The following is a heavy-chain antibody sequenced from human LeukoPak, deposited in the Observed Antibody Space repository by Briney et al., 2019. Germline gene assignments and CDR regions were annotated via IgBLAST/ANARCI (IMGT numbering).Heavy chain of an antibody. Sequence: GGSLTMSFAASGFTLISSSMGWVRQAPGRGLEWVSFLRSSGTTIYYADSVKGRFTVSRDNAKNSLYLQMNSLRDEDTAVYYCARVREDSRGWYRFDSWGQGTLVSVSS. CDR3: ARVREDSRGWYRFDS. CDR2: LRSSGTTI. J-gene: IGHJ4*02. V-gene: IGHV3-48*02. CDR1: GFTLISSS. D-gene: IGHD6-19*01.